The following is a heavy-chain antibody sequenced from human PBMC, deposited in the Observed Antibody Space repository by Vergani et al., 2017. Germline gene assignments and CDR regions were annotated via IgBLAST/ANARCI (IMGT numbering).Heavy chain of an antibody. CDR2: IIPILGTA. J-gene: IGHJ6*03. CDR3: ARGNDNYYYMDV. D-gene: IGHD3-9*01. Sequence: QVQLVQSGAEVKKPGSSVKVSCKASGGTFSSYAISWVRQAPGQGLEWMGRIIPILGTANFAQKFQGRVTITADESTSTAYMELSSLRSEDTAVYYCARGNDNYYYMDVWGKGTTVTVSS. CDR1: GGTFSSYA. V-gene: IGHV1-69*11.